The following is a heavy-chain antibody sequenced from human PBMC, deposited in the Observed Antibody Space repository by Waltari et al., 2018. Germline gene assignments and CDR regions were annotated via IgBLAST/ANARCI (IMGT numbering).Heavy chain of an antibody. CDR3: ARATSEDSVVVPEGIWVFDY. V-gene: IGHV1-2*04. CDR2: INPTSGGT. CDR1: GYTFTGYY. J-gene: IGHJ4*02. D-gene: IGHD2-2*01. Sequence: QVQLVQSVAEVKKPGASVKVSCKASGYTFTGYYMHWLRQAPGQGLEWMGWINPTSGGTNYAQKFQSWVTMTRDTSITTAYMELSSLRSDDTAVDYGARATSEDSVVVPEGIWVFDYWGQGTLVIVSS.